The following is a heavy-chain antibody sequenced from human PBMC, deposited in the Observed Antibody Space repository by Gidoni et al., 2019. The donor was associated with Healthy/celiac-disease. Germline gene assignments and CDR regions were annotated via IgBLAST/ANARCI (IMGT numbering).Heavy chain of an antibody. CDR3: AAVGDFWSGYYDGANFDY. J-gene: IGHJ4*02. V-gene: IGHV1-58*01. D-gene: IGHD3-3*01. CDR2: IVVGSGNT. Sequence: QLQLVQSGPEVTKPGTSVKVSCRTSGFTFPTSAVQWVRQARGQRLEWIGWIVVGSGNTNYAQKVQERVTITRDMSTSTAYMELSSLRSEDTAVYYCAAVGDFWSGYYDGANFDYWGQGTLVTVSS. CDR1: GFTFPTSA.